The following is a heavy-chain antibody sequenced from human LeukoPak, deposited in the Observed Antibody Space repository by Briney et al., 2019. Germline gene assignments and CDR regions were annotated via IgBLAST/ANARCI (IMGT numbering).Heavy chain of an antibody. V-gene: IGHV4-39*01. Sequence: SETLSLTCTVSGGSISSSSYFWRWVRQPPGEGLEWIGGIYYSGSTYDNPSLKSRVTISVDTSQNQFSLKLSSVTAADTAVYYCARRSSSWYVGYFDYWGQGTLVTVSS. CDR3: ARRSSSWYVGYFDY. CDR1: GGSISSSSYF. J-gene: IGHJ4*02. CDR2: IYYSGST. D-gene: IGHD6-13*01.